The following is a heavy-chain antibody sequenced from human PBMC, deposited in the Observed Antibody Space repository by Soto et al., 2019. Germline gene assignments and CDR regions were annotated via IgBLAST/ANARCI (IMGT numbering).Heavy chain of an antibody. D-gene: IGHD3-3*01. Sequence: GSLRLSCAASGFTFSSYAMHWVRQAPGKGLEWVAVISYDGSNKYYADSVKGRFTISRDNSKNTLYLQMNSLRAEDTAVYYCAGGYDFWSGYADYYYYYGMDVWGQGTTVTVSS. CDR2: ISYDGSNK. CDR1: GFTFSSYA. CDR3: AGGYDFWSGYADYYYYYGMDV. V-gene: IGHV3-30-3*01. J-gene: IGHJ6*02.